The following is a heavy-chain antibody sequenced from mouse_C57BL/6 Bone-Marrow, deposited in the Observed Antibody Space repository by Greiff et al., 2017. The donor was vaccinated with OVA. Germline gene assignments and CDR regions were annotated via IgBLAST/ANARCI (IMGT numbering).Heavy chain of an antibody. Sequence: VQLQQSGPELVKPGASVKISCKASGYTFTDYYMNWVKQSHGKSLEWIGDINPNNGGTSYNQKFKGKATLTVDKSSSTAYMELRSLTSEDSAVYYCAPVITTVVATDYAMDYWGQGTSVTVSS. D-gene: IGHD1-1*01. V-gene: IGHV1-26*01. CDR1: GYTFTDYY. CDR2: INPNNGGT. CDR3: APVITTVVATDYAMDY. J-gene: IGHJ4*01.